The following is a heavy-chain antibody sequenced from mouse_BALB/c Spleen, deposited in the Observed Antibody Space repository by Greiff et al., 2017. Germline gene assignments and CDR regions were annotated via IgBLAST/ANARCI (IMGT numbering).Heavy chain of an antibody. CDR3: ARSGGNDEKAWFAY. V-gene: IGHV1-5*01. J-gene: IGHJ3*01. CDR2: IYPGNSDT. CDR1: GYSFTSYW. D-gene: IGHD2-2*01. Sequence: VQLQQSGTVLARPGASVKMSCKASGYSFTSYWMHWVKQRPGQGLEWIGAIYPGNSDTSYNQKFKGKAKLTAVTSASTAYMELSSLTNEDSAVYYCARSGGNDEKAWFAYWGQGTLVTVSA.